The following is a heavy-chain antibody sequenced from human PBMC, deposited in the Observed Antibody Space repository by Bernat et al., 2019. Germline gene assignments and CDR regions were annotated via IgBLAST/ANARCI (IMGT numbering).Heavy chain of an antibody. Sequence: QVQLVESGGGVVQPGGSLRLSCAASGFTFTSYGMHWIRQAPGKGLEWVAFVRYDGSNKYYADSVQGRFTISKDNSKNTLYLQMNSMRAEDVAVYYCAKDESGMVATYWGQGTLVTVSS. V-gene: IGHV3-30*02. CDR1: GFTFTSYG. CDR2: VRYDGSNK. CDR3: AKDESGMVATY. D-gene: IGHD5-12*01. J-gene: IGHJ4*02.